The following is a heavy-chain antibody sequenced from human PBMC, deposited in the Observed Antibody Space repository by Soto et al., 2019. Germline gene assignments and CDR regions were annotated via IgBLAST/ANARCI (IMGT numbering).Heavy chain of an antibody. CDR3: ARGRRYGKDV. CDR1: GFTFGSYW. V-gene: IGHV3-74*01. J-gene: IGHJ6*02. CDR2: IDSDGSST. Sequence: EVQLVESGGGLVQPGGSLRVSCAASGFTFGSYWMNWVRQAPGKGLVWVSRIDSDGSSTTYADSVKGRFTTSRDNAKNTLYLQMSSLRVEDTAVYFCARGRRYGKDVWGQGTTVNVSS.